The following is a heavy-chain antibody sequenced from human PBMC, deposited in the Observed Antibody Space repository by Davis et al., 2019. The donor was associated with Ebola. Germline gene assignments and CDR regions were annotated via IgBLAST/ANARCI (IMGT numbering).Heavy chain of an antibody. D-gene: IGHD3-3*01. V-gene: IGHV2-70*04. J-gene: IGHJ6*02. CDR1: GFSLSTSGMR. Sequence: SGPTLVKPTQTLTLTCTFSGFSLSTSGMRVSWIRQPPGKALEWLARIDWDDDKFYSTSLKTRLTISEDTSKNQVVLTMTNMDPVDTATYYCARIMKYYDFWSGYYRYYYYGMDVWGQGTTVTVSS. CDR2: IDWDDDK. CDR3: ARIMKYYDFWSGYYRYYYYGMDV.